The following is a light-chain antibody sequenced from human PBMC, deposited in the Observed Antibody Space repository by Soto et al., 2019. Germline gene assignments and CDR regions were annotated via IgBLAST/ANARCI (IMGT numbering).Light chain of an antibody. V-gene: IGKV3-20*01. J-gene: IGKJ2*01. Sequence: EIVLTQSPGTLSLSPGQRVTLSCRSSESISRDYLAWYQQRLGQAPRLLIYVESSGATGIPDRFSGSGSGTDVTLTISRLEPEDFAIYYCHQDVGVPYPFGKGTEVDI. CDR1: ESISRDY. CDR3: HQDVGVPYP. CDR2: VES.